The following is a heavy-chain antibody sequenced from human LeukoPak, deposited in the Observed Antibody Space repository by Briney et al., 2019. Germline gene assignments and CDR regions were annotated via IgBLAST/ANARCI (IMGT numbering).Heavy chain of an antibody. J-gene: IGHJ5*02. CDR3: AKDLLRDRWFGES. D-gene: IGHD3-10*01. Sequence: PGGSLRLSCAASGFTFSNAWMSWVRQAPGKGLEWVAYISGRTSTIYYADSVYGRFTISRDNSKNTLYLQMDSLRPEDTAIYYCAKDLLRDRWFGESWGQGTLVTVSS. V-gene: IGHV3-48*01. CDR1: GFTFSNAW. CDR2: ISGRTSTI.